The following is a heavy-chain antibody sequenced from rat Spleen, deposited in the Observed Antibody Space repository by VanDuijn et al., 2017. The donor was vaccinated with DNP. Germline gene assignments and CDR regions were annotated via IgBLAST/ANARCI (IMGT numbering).Heavy chain of an antibody. D-gene: IGHD1-4*01. CDR3: SWPGD. Sequence: EVQVLESGGGLVQPGSSLKLSCATSGLTFSTAWLYWYRQFPDKRLEWVARIKAKSNNYATDYTESVKGRFTISRDDSKSSVYLQMNNLKEEDTAIYYCSWPGDWGQGTLVTVSS. V-gene: IGHV6-6*01. CDR2: IKAKSNNYAT. CDR1: GLTFSTAW. J-gene: IGHJ3*01.